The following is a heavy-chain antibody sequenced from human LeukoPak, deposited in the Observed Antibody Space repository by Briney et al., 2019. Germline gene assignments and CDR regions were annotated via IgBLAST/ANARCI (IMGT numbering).Heavy chain of an antibody. V-gene: IGHV4-39*01. Sequence: SETLSLTCIVSGGSISSRIYYWGWIRQPPGKGLDWIGNIHYSGNTYSNPSLKSRVTISVDTSKNQFSLKLTSVTAADTAVYYCAGHNMYYYDDSGYQQIAKNGFDVSDRGTMVTVSS. J-gene: IGHJ3*01. CDR1: GGSISSRIYY. D-gene: IGHD3-22*01. CDR3: AGHNMYYYDDSGYQQIAKNGFDV. CDR2: IHYSGNT.